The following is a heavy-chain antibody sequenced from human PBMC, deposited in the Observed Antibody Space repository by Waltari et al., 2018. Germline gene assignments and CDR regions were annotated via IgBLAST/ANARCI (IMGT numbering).Heavy chain of an antibody. CDR1: GCSISSYY. CDR3: ARVGFWSGPGGGMDV. D-gene: IGHD3-3*01. J-gene: IGHJ6*02. CDR2: IYYSGST. V-gene: IGHV4-59*01. Sequence: QVQLQESGPGLVKPSETLSLTCTVSGCSISSYYWSWIRQPPGKGLEWIGYIYYSGSTNYNPSLKSRVTISVDTSKNQFSLKLSSVTAADTAVYYCARVGFWSGPGGGMDVWGQGTTVTVSS.